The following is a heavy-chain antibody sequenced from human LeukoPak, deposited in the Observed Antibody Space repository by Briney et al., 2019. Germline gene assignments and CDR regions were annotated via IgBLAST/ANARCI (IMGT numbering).Heavy chain of an antibody. D-gene: IGHD4-17*01. J-gene: IGHJ6*03. CDR2: IYTSGST. Sequence: PSETLSLTCTVSGGSISSYYWSWIRQPAGKGLEWIGRIYTSGSTNYNPSLKSRVTMSVDTSKNQFSLKLSSVTAADTAVYYCARQSTVTKGVGYYYYYMDVWGKGNTVTVSS. CDR3: ARQSTVTKGVGYYYYYMDV. V-gene: IGHV4-4*07. CDR1: GGSISSYY.